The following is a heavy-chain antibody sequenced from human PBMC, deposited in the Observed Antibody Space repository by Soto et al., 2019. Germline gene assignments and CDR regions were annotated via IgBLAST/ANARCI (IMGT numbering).Heavy chain of an antibody. CDR3: ARGGEYSCHIFGY. CDR1: GGSFSGYY. J-gene: IGHJ4*02. Sequence: LSLTCAVYGGSFSGYYWSWIRQPPGKGLEWIGEINHSGSTNYNPSLKSRVTISVDTSKNQFSLKLSSVTAADTAVYYCARGGEYSCHIFGYWGQGTLVTVSS. V-gene: IGHV4-34*01. D-gene: IGHD5-18*01. CDR2: INHSGST.